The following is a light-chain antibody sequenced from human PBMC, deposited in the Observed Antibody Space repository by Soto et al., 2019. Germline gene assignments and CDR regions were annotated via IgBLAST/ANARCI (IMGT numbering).Light chain of an antibody. Sequence: DIPMTQSPSPLSASAGDRVTITCRASQSINNRLNWYQQKPGRAPKLLIYTTSSLQGGVPSRFSGSGAGTDFTLTISSLQPEDFATYYCQQSYSSPHTFGQGTTLEIK. CDR2: TTS. V-gene: IGKV1-39*01. J-gene: IGKJ2*01. CDR3: QQSYSSPHT. CDR1: QSINNR.